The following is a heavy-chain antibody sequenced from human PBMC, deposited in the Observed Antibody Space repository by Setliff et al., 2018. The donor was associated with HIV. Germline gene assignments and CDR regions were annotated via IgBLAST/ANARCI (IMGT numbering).Heavy chain of an antibody. CDR2: INPNSGGT. J-gene: IGHJ4*02. Sequence: ASVKVSCKASGYTFTSYDINWVRQATGQGLEWMGWINPNSGGTNYAQKFQGRVTMTRDTSISTAYMELSRLRSDDTAVYYCARTDYYESSGYYYRPFDYWGQGTLVTVSS. CDR3: ARTDYYESSGYYYRPFDY. CDR1: GYTFTSYD. V-gene: IGHV1-2*02. D-gene: IGHD3-22*01.